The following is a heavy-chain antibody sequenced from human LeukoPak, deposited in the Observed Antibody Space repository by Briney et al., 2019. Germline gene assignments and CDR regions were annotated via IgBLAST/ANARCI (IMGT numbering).Heavy chain of an antibody. CDR2: INHSGST. CDR3: ARVRRLRWLHPIDY. CDR1: GGSFSGYY. V-gene: IGHV4-34*01. D-gene: IGHD4-17*01. Sequence: PSETLSLTCAVYGGSFSGYYWSWIRQPPGKGLERIGEINHSGSTNYNPSLKSRVTISVDTSKNQFSLKLSSVTAADTAVYYCARVRRLRWLHPIDYWGQGTLVTVSS. J-gene: IGHJ4*02.